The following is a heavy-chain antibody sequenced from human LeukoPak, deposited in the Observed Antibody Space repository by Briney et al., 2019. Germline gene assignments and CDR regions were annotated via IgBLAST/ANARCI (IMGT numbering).Heavy chain of an antibody. J-gene: IGHJ4*02. Sequence: GESLKISCKGSGYSXTSYWXXWVRXMXXXXXXXXXIIYPGDSDTRYSPSFQGQVTISADKSISTVYLQWSSLKASDTAMYYCARQTAAAAAFDYWGQGTLVTVSS. D-gene: IGHD6-13*01. CDR2: IYPGDSDT. CDR1: GYSXTSYW. V-gene: IGHV5-51*01. CDR3: ARQTAAAAAFDY.